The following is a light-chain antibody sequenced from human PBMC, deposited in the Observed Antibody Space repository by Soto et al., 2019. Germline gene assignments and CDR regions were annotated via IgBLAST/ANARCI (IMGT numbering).Light chain of an antibody. Sequence: DFQMTQSPSSLSASVGDSVTITCRASQNINNYLSWYQHKPGKAPKLLIYAASKLQSGVPSSFSGSRSGTEFTLTISRLYPEDFATYYCQQSYSMPQTFGQGTKLEIK. V-gene: IGKV1-39*01. CDR3: QQSYSMPQT. CDR1: QNINNY. CDR2: AAS. J-gene: IGKJ2*01.